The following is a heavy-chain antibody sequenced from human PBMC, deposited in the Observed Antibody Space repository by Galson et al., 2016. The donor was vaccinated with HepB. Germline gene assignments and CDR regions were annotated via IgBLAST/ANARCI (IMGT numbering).Heavy chain of an antibody. CDR3: ASSGVRGFDK. V-gene: IGHV3-7*01. J-gene: IGHJ4*02. CDR2: IKRDGSEK. Sequence: SLRLSCAASGFTFSSYWMSWVRQAPGKGLEWVTNIKRDGSEKHYVGSVEGRFAISRDNAKNSLHLQMQSLRDEDTAVYYCASSGVRGFDKWGQGTLVTVSS. CDR1: GFTFSSYW. D-gene: IGHD3-10*01.